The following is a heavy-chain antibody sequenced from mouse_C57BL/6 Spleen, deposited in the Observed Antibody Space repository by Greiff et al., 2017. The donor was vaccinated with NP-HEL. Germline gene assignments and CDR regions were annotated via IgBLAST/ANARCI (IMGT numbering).Heavy chain of an antibody. D-gene: IGHD3-2*02. CDR1: GYTFTSYW. Sequence: QVQLQQPGAELVKPGASVKLSCKASGYTFTSYWMQWVKQRPGQGLEWIGEIDPSDSYTNYNQKFKGKATLTVDTSSSTAYMQLSSLTSEDSAVYYCAREAQHTFAYWDQGTRVTVAA. CDR3: AREAQHTFAY. V-gene: IGHV1-50*01. CDR2: IDPSDSYT. J-gene: IGHJ3*01.